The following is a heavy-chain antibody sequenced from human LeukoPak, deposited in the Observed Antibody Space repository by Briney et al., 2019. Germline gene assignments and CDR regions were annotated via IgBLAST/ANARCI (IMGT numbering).Heavy chain of an antibody. CDR2: ISGSGGDT. Sequence: GGSLRLSCAASGFTFRSYAIYWVRQAPGEGLEWVSGISGSGGDTYFADSVKGRFTISRDNSKNTVFLQMDSLRAEDTAVYYCAKTTAGYSSGRYPGWPVDYWGQGTLVTVSS. V-gene: IGHV3-23*01. CDR3: AKTTAGYSSGRYPGWPVDY. D-gene: IGHD6-19*01. J-gene: IGHJ4*02. CDR1: GFTFRSYA.